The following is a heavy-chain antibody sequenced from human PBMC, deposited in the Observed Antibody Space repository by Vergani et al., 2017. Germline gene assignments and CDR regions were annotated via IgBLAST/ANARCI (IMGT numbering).Heavy chain of an antibody. J-gene: IGHJ3*02. CDR2: IWYDGSNK. V-gene: IGHV3-33*01. CDR3: ARVYGSGSSNNAFDI. D-gene: IGHD3-10*01. Sequence: QVQLVESGGGVVQPGRSLRLSCAASGFTFSSYGMHWVRQAPGKGLEWVAVIWYDGSNKYYADSVKGRFTISRDNSKNTLYLQMNSLRAEDTAVYYCARVYGSGSSNNAFDIWGQGTMVTVSS. CDR1: GFTFSSYG.